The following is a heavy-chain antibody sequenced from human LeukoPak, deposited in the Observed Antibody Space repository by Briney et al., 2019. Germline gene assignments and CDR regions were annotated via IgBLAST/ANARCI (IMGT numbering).Heavy chain of an antibody. J-gene: IGHJ4*02. CDR2: IRYDGNYE. D-gene: IGHD6-19*01. CDR1: GFIFNNYD. CDR3: ARRIGSGWYFDY. V-gene: IGHV3-30*03. Sequence: GGSLRLSCAASGFIFNNYDMHWVRQAPGKGLEWVAVIRYDGNYENYADSVKGRFTISRDISKSTLYLQMNSLRPEDTAVYYCARRIGSGWYFDYWGQGTLVTVSS.